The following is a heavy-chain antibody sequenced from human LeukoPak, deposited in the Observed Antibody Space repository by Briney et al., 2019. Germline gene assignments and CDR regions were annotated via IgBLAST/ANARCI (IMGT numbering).Heavy chain of an antibody. CDR2: MYYRGST. J-gene: IGHJ4*02. V-gene: IGHV4-59*01. CDR1: GGSISSYY. CDR3: ARGKVGGYCNITSCYSDY. D-gene: IGHD2-2*01. Sequence: SETLSLTCTVSGGSISSYYWSWIRQPPGKGLEWIGYMYYRGSTKYNPSVKSRVSISVDTSKNQLSLGLSSVTAADTAVYYCARGKVGGYCNITSCYSDYWGQGTLVTVSS.